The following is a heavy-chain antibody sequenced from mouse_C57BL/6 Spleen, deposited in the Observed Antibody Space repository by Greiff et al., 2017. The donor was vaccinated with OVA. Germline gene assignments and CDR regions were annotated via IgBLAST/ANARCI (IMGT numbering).Heavy chain of an antibody. Sequence: QVQLQQSGAELVRPGTSVKVSCKASGYAFTNYLIDWVKQRPGQGLEWIGLINPGSGGTNYNEKFKGKATLTADKSSSTAYMQLSSLTSEDSAVYFYARSHYYGNSLDYWGQGTTLTVSS. D-gene: IGHD1-1*01. CDR2: INPGSGGT. CDR3: ARSHYYGNSLDY. CDR1: GYAFTNYL. J-gene: IGHJ2*01. V-gene: IGHV1-54*01.